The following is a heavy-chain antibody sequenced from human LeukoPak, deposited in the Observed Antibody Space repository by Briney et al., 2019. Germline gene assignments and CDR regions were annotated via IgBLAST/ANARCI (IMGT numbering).Heavy chain of an antibody. CDR1: GYTFSEYY. J-gene: IGHJ4*02. V-gene: IGHV1-2*02. Sequence: ASVKVSCKASGYTFSEYYIHWVRQAPGQGLEWRAWINPTNGDTNYAQKFQDRATMTRDTSISTAYMELTRLISDDTAVYYCARVGSSGWYVHPTLDYWGQGTLVTVSS. CDR3: ARVGSSGWYVHPTLDY. CDR2: INPTNGDT. D-gene: IGHD6-19*01.